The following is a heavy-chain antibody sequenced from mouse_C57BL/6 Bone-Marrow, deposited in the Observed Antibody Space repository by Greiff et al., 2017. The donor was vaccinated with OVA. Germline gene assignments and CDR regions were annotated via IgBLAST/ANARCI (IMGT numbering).Heavy chain of an antibody. CDR2: IYPRSGNT. D-gene: IGHD2-4*01. Sequence: VQLQQSGAELARPGASVKLSCKASGYTFTSYGISWVKQRTGQGLEWIGEIYPRSGNTYYNEKFKGKATLTADKSSSTAYMELRSLTSEDSAVYFCAREDYDSPWFAYWGQGTLVTVSA. J-gene: IGHJ3*01. CDR3: AREDYDSPWFAY. CDR1: GYTFTSYG. V-gene: IGHV1-81*01.